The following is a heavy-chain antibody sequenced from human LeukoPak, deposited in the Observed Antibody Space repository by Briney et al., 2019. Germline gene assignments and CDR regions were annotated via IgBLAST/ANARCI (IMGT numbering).Heavy chain of an antibody. J-gene: IGHJ4*02. V-gene: IGHV3-64*01. CDR1: GFTFSNYA. D-gene: IGHD6-19*01. Sequence: GGSLRLSCAASGFTFSNYAMHWVRQVPGKGPEYVSVISGNGGSTYYANSVKGGFTISRDNSKNTLYLQMGSLTVEDMAVYYCAREVRQWLVDYWGQGTLVTVSS. CDR2: ISGNGGST. CDR3: AREVRQWLVDY.